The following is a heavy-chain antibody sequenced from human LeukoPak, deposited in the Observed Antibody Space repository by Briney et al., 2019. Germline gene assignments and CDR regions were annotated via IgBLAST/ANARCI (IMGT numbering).Heavy chain of an antibody. CDR1: GFTFSSYS. V-gene: IGHV3-48*01. Sequence: GGSLRLSCAASGFTFSSYSMNWVRQAPGKGLEWVSYISSSSSTIYYADSVKGRFTISRDNAKNSLYLQMNSLRAEDTAVYYCARGPGAPLDYWGQGTLVTVSS. CDR3: ARGPGAPLDY. D-gene: IGHD3-10*01. CDR2: ISSSSSTI. J-gene: IGHJ4*02.